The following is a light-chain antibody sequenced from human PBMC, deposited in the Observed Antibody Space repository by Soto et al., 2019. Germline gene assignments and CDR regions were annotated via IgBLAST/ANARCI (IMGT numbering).Light chain of an antibody. CDR2: KAS. CDR3: QQYRSYWT. Sequence: DIQMTQSLFTLSASVGDRVTISCRASQNINSWLAWYQQKPGKAPHLLIYKASNLQSGVPSRFSGSGSGTEFTLTISSLQPDDFATYYCQQYRSYWTFGQGTKVDIK. V-gene: IGKV1-5*03. J-gene: IGKJ1*01. CDR1: QNINSW.